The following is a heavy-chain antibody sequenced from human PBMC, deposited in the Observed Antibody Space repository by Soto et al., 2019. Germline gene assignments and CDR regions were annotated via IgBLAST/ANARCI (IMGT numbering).Heavy chain of an antibody. D-gene: IGHD5-12*01. Sequence: QVQLHESGPGLVKPSQTLSLTCTVSGGSISSPGFYWSWLRQHPGKGLEWIGYIYHSGSAYYNPSLKSRVTISVDTSENQFFLTMSSVTAADTAVYYCARDGGGYNPFDNWGQGTLVTVSS. V-gene: IGHV4-31*03. CDR1: GGSISSPGFY. CDR2: IYHSGSA. J-gene: IGHJ4*02. CDR3: ARDGGGYNPFDN.